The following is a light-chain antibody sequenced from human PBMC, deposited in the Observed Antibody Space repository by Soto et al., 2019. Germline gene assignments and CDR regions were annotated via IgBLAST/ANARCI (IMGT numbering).Light chain of an antibody. CDR1: QSVSSN. CDR3: QHYRSSPLT. J-gene: IGKJ4*01. Sequence: EIVMTQSPATLSVSPGERATLSCRASQSVSSNLAWYQQKPGQAPRLLIYGASTRATGFPARFSASASGTEFTLTISSLEPEDVAVYYCQHYRSSPLTFGGGTKVEIK. CDR2: GAS. V-gene: IGKV3-15*01.